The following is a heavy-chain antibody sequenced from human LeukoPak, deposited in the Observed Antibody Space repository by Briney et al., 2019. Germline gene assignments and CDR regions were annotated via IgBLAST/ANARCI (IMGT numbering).Heavy chain of an antibody. V-gene: IGHV1-3*01. Sequence: ASVKVSCKASGGTFSSYAISWVRQAPGQGLEWMGWINAGNGNTKYSQKFQGRVTITRDTSASTAYMELSSLRSEDTAVYCCARDRAVRGVIFWFDPWGQGTLVTVSS. CDR3: ARDRAVRGVIFWFDP. D-gene: IGHD3-10*01. CDR2: INAGNGNT. J-gene: IGHJ5*02. CDR1: GGTFSSYA.